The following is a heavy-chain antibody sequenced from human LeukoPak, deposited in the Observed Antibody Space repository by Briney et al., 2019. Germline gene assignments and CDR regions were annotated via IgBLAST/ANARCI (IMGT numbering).Heavy chain of an antibody. J-gene: IGHJ4*02. CDR3: AKGGGTGYSSSWYSN. V-gene: IGHV3-30*18. D-gene: IGHD6-13*01. CDR2: ISLDESNR. Sequence: GGSLRLSCAASGFTFSNYGMHWVRQAPGKGLEWVAVISLDESNRYYADSVKGRFTLSRDNSKNTLYLQMNSLRVEDTAMYYCAKGGGTGYSSSWYSNWGQGTLVTVSS. CDR1: GFTFSNYG.